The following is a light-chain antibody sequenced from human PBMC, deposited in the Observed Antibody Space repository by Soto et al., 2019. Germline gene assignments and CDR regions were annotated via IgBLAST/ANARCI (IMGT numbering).Light chain of an antibody. Sequence: IVLKQSPGTLSLSPGERATLSCMASQSVSSSYLAWYQQKPGQAPRLLIYGASSRATGIPDRFSGSGSGTDFTLTISRLEPEDFAVYYCQQRYNGLTFGGGTKVDIK. CDR3: QQRYNGLT. J-gene: IGKJ4*01. CDR1: QSVSSSY. V-gene: IGKV3D-20*02. CDR2: GAS.